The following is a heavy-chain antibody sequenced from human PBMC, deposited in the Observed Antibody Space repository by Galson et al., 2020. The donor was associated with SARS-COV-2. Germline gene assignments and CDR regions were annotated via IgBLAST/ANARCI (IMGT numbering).Heavy chain of an antibody. Sequence: SETLSLTCTVSGDSINTYYWSWIRQPPGKGLEWIGYIYYSGSTDYNPSLKSRVTIFVDTSKNQFSLNLSSVTAADTAVYYCARGISNLPPYYNYYYMDVWGKGTTVTVSS. D-gene: IGHD4-4*01. V-gene: IGHV4-59*01. CDR2: IYYSGST. CDR1: GDSINTYY. CDR3: ARGISNLPPYYNYYYMDV. J-gene: IGHJ6*03.